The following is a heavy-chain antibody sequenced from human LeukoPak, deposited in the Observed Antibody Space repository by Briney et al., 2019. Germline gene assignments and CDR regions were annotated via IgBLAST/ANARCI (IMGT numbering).Heavy chain of an antibody. Sequence: SETLSLTCTVSGVSISTSSYYWGWIRQPPGKGLEWIAEIYFNGGTAYNPSLKSRVAIFVETSKNQFSLKVNSGTAADTAVYYCARGIAANMDYWGQGTLVTVSS. CDR2: IYFNGGT. D-gene: IGHD6-25*01. CDR3: ARGIAANMDY. J-gene: IGHJ4*02. CDR1: GVSISTSSYY. V-gene: IGHV4-39*01.